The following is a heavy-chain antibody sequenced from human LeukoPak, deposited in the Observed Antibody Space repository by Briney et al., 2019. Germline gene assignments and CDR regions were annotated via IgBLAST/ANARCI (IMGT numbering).Heavy chain of an antibody. J-gene: IGHJ4*02. CDR1: GFTFSSYA. CDR3: ARTKEEVLRFLEWLSGPDY. CDR2: ISGSGGST. Sequence: GGSLRLSCAASGFTFSSYATSWVRQAPGKGLEWVSAISGSGGSTYYADSVKGRFTISRDNSKNTLYLQMNSLRAEDTAVYYCARTKEEVLRFLEWLSGPDYWGQGTLVTVSS. V-gene: IGHV3-23*01. D-gene: IGHD3-3*01.